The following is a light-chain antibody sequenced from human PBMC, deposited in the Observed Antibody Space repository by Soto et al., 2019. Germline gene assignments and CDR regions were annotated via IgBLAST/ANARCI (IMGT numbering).Light chain of an antibody. CDR3: SSFASIGTEV. V-gene: IGLV2-14*03. Sequence: QSVLTQPASVSGSPGQSITISCTGTSGDVGGYNYVSWFQHHPGKAPKLVIYDVTDRPSGVSYRFSGSKSGNTASLTISGLQAEDEGDYYCSSFASIGTEVFGGGTKLPVL. J-gene: IGLJ2*01. CDR2: DVT. CDR1: SGDVGGYNY.